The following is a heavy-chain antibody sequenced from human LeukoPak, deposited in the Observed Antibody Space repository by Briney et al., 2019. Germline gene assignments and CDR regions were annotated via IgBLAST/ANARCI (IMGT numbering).Heavy chain of an antibody. CDR2: IIPIFGTA. CDR1: GGTFSSYA. Sequence: ASVKVSCKASGGTFSSYAISWVRQAPGQGLEWMGGIIPIFGTANYAQKFQGRVTITADESTSTAYMELSSLRSEDTAVYYCARAMVRGVIITSKFDYWGQGTLVTVSS. CDR3: ARAMVRGVIITSKFDY. D-gene: IGHD3-10*01. V-gene: IGHV1-69*13. J-gene: IGHJ4*02.